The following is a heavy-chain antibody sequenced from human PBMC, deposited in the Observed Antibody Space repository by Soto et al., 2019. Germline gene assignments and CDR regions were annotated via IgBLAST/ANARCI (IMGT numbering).Heavy chain of an antibody. CDR2: IYHSGST. D-gene: IGHD3-16*01. Sequence: QVQLQESGPGLVKPSGTLSLTCAVSGGSISTSHWWTWVRQPPGKGLEWIGEIYHSGSTNYNPSLKSRSSISADNPRTQFPLGLTSVAAAEKAVYYFPSSGGGEDYWGQGTLVTVSS. CDR1: GGSISTSHW. V-gene: IGHV4-4*02. J-gene: IGHJ4*02. CDR3: PSSGGGEDY.